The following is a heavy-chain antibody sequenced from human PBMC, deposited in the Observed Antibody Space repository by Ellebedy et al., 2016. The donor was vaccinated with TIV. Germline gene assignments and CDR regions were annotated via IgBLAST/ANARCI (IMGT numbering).Heavy chain of an antibody. J-gene: IGHJ3*02. CDR2: INPSGGST. D-gene: IGHD1/OR15-1a*01. CDR1: GYTFTSYY. V-gene: IGHV1-46*01. CDR3: ARDLSGTTNRYISNNDAFDI. Sequence: ASVKVSCKASGYTFTSYYMHWVRQAPGQGLEWMGIINPSGGSTSYAQKFQGRVTMTRDTSTSTVYMELSSLRSEDTAVYYCARDLSGTTNRYISNNDAFDIWGQGTMVTVSS.